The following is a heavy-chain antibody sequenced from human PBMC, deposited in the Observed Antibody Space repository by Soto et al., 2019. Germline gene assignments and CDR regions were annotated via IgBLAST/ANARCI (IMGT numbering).Heavy chain of an antibody. Sequence: SETLSLTCTVSGGSISGYYWSWIRQPPGKGLEWIGNVYYSGGAKYNPSVKRRVSISVDTSKNQFSLNLSSVTAADTAVHYCTRDGDGRMTTNPYYYYGMDVWGPGITVTVSS. CDR2: VYYSGGA. V-gene: IGHV4-59*01. CDR3: TRDGDGRMTTNPYYYYGMDV. D-gene: IGHD2-21*02. J-gene: IGHJ6*02. CDR1: GGSISGYY.